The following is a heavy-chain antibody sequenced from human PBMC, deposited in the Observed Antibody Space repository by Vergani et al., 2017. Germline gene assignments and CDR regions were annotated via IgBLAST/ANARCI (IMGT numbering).Heavy chain of an antibody. V-gene: IGHV4-31*03. CDR3: ASCSGGSSNTSNNWFDP. CDR1: GGSISSGGYY. CDR2: IYYSGST. J-gene: IGHJ5*02. D-gene: IGHD2-15*01. Sequence: QVQLQQWGAGLLKPSETLSLTCTVSGGSISSGGYYWSWIRQHPGKGLEWIGYIYYSGSTYYNPSLKSRVTISVDTSKNQFSLKPSSVTAADTAVYYCASCSGGSSNTSNNWFDPWGQGTLVTVSS.